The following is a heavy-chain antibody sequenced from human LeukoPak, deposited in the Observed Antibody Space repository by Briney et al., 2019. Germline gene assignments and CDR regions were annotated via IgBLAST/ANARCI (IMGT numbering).Heavy chain of an antibody. CDR3: ARDRHGVRGVISENFDY. CDR2: ISYDGSNK. D-gene: IGHD3-10*01. J-gene: IGHJ4*02. Sequence: GRSLRLSCAASGFTFSSYAMHWVRQAPGKGREWVAVISYDGSNKYYADSVKGRFTISRDNSKNTLYLQMNSLRAEDTAVYYCARDRHGVRGVISENFDYWGQGTLVTVSS. V-gene: IGHV3-30-3*01. CDR1: GFTFSSYA.